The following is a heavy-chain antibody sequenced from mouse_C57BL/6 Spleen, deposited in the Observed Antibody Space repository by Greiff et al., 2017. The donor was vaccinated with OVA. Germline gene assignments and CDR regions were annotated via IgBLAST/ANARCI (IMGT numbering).Heavy chain of an antibody. CDR3: TRSRGDGSSYWYFDV. CDR2: IDPETGGT. CDR1: GYTFTDYE. Sequence: VQLLQSGAELVRPGASVTLSCTASGYTFTDYEMHWVKQTPVHGLEWIGAIDPETGGTAYTQKFKGQAILTADKSSSTAYMELRSLTSEDSAVYYCTRSRGDGSSYWYFDVWGTGTTVTVSS. J-gene: IGHJ1*03. V-gene: IGHV1-15*01. D-gene: IGHD1-1*01.